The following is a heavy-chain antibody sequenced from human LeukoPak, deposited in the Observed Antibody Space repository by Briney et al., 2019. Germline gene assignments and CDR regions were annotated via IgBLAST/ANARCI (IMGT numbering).Heavy chain of an antibody. D-gene: IGHD3-10*01. V-gene: IGHV4-39*07. J-gene: IGHJ6*02. CDR1: GGSISSSSYY. CDR2: IYYSGST. CDR3: ARDRGWFGELDDYYYGMDV. Sequence: SETLSLTCTVSGGSISSSSYYWGWIRQPPGKGLEWIGSIYYSGSTYYNPSLKSRVTISVDTSKNQFSLKLSSVTAADTAVYYCARDRGWFGELDDYYYGMDVWGQGTTVTVSS.